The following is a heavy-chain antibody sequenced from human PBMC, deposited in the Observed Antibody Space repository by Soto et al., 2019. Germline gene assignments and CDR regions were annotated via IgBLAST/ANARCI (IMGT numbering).Heavy chain of an antibody. CDR3: MRHRAYYYARSGRGSFDS. D-gene: IGHD3-22*01. Sequence: DVQLVESGGGSVRPGGSLNVSCATSGFALSSYEMEWVRQAPGQGLEWVAYIGSSGLNIYYADSVKGRFSISRDNAKNLVYLQMHSLRAEDTAIYCCMRHRAYYYARSGRGSFDSGGQGTQVTVSP. CDR1: GFALSSYE. V-gene: IGHV3-48*03. J-gene: IGHJ4*02. CDR2: IGSSGLNI.